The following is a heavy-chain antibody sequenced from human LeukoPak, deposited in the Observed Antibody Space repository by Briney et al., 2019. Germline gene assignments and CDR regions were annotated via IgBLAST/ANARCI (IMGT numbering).Heavy chain of an antibody. Sequence: SQTLSLTCTVSGGSISSGDYYWGWLRQPPGTGLEWLGYIYYSGSTYYNPSLKSRVTISVDTSKNQFSLKLSSVTAADTAVYYCARGPFYGSGSYYNGYYYYGMDVWGKGTTVTVSS. CDR1: GGSISSGDYY. D-gene: IGHD3-10*01. J-gene: IGHJ6*04. CDR2: IYYSGST. V-gene: IGHV4-30-4*01. CDR3: ARGPFYGSGSYYNGYYYYGMDV.